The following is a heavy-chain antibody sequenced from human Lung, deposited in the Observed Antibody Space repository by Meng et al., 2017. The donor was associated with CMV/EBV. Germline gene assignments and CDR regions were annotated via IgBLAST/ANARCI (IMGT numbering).Heavy chain of an antibody. J-gene: IGHJ4*01. CDR2: VNPISDAH. D-gene: IGHD2-21*01. Sequence: VQLVQLGAEVMRTGGSVKISCQASGYSFSGFYLNWARQAPGHGLELLGRVNPISDAHHLAQKFEGRITVNRGATINTSFMALARLRPDDTAVYYCANTSDNSWSSWSPGTLVTVSS. CDR3: ANTSDNSWSS. V-gene: IGHV1-2*06. CDR1: GYSFSGFY.